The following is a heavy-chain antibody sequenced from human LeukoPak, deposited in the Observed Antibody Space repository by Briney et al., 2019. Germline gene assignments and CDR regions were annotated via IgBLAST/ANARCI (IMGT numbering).Heavy chain of an antibody. Sequence: GGSLRLSCIVSGFTFSNYWMNWVRQARGKGLEWVANIKQDGSETYYVDSVRGRFTISRDNAENSLYLQMNSLRVDDTAVYYCARDVRATGALDIWGQGTLLTVTS. D-gene: IGHD1-26*01. CDR2: IKQDGSET. V-gene: IGHV3-7*04. CDR3: ARDVRATGALDI. CDR1: GFTFSNYW. J-gene: IGHJ3*02.